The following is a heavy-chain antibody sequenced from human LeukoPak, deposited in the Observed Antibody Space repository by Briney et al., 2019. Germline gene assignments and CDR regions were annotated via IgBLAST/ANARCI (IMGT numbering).Heavy chain of an antibody. D-gene: IGHD3-9*01. CDR1: GGSISSSSYY. Sequence: PSETLSLTCTVSGGSISSSSYYWGWIRQPPGKGLEWIGSIYHSGSTYYNPSLKSRVTISVDTSKNQFSLKLSSVTAADTAVYYCARLSYDILTGYYPRAPYYFDYWGQGTLVTVSS. CDR2: IYHSGST. CDR3: ARLSYDILTGYYPRAPYYFDY. V-gene: IGHV4-39*07. J-gene: IGHJ4*02.